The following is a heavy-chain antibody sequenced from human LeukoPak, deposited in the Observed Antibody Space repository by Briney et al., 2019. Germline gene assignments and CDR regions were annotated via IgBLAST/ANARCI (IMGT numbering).Heavy chain of an antibody. D-gene: IGHD6-6*01. V-gene: IGHV1-18*01. J-gene: IGHJ6*03. Sequence: GASVKVSCKASGYTFTSYGINWVRQAPGQGLEWMGWISAYNGNTIYAQKLQGRLTMTTDTSTSTAYMKLRSLRSDDTAVYYCARVRQLVPYYYYYMDVWGKGTTVTVSS. CDR3: ARVRQLVPYYYYYMDV. CDR2: ISAYNGNT. CDR1: GYTFTSYG.